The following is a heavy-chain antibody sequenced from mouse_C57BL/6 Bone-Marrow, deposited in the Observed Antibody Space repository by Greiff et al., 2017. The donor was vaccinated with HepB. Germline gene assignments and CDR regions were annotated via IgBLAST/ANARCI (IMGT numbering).Heavy chain of an antibody. D-gene: IGHD1-1*01. CDR3: AREVYYYGSSYSWFAY. CDR1: GYTFTSYG. CDR2: IYPRSGNT. J-gene: IGHJ3*01. V-gene: IGHV1-81*01. Sequence: VQRVESGAELARPGASVKLSCKASGYTFTSYGISWVKQRTGQGLEWIGEIYPRSGNTYYNEKFKGKATLTADKSSSTAYMELRSLTSEDSAVYFCAREVYYYGSSYSWFAYWGQGTLVTVSA.